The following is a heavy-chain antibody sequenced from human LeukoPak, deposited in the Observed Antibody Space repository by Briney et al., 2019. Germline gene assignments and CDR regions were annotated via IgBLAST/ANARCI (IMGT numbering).Heavy chain of an antibody. CDR3: AKGEWELYYFDY. CDR1: GFTFSSYA. CDR2: ISYDGSNK. V-gene: IGHV3-30*04. J-gene: IGHJ4*02. Sequence: GGSLRLSCAASGFTFSSYAMHWVRQAPGKGLEWVAVISYDGSNKYYADSVKGRFTISRDNSKNTLYLQMNSLRAEDTAVYYCAKGEWELYYFDYWGQGTLVTVSS. D-gene: IGHD1-26*01.